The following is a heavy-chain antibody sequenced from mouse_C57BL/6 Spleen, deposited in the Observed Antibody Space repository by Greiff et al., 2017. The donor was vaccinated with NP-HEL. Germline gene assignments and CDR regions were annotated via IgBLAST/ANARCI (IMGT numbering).Heavy chain of an antibody. D-gene: IGHD1-1*01. CDR1: GYTFTSYG. CDR2: IYPRSGNT. Sequence: VQLVESGAELARPGASVKLSCKASGYTFTSYGISWVKQRTGQGLEWIGEIYPRSGNTYYNEKFKGKATLTADKSSSTAYMELRSLTSEDSAVYFCARDTTVVASPHWYFDVWGTGTTVTVSS. CDR3: ARDTTVVASPHWYFDV. J-gene: IGHJ1*03. V-gene: IGHV1-81*01.